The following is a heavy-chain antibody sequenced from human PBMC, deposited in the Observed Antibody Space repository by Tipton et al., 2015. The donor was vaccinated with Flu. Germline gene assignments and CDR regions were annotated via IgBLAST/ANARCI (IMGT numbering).Heavy chain of an antibody. J-gene: IGHJ2*01. Sequence: TLSLTCTVSGGSISTYYWSWIRQSPGKGLEWIGSMYDSGSPNNNPSLKSRVTISVDTSKNQFSLKLSSVTAADTAVYFCAGVVPSANWYFDLWGRGTLVTVSS. CDR2: MYDSGSP. CDR1: GGSISTYY. CDR3: AGVVPSANWYFDL. V-gene: IGHV4-59*01.